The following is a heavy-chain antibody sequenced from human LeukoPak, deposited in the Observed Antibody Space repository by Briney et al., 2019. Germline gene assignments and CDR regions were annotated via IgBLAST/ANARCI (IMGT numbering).Heavy chain of an antibody. CDR3: TTDWGSGRSFIKYFDL. CDR2: SKKKRDGGAT. V-gene: IGHV3-15*01. CDR1: GFTISDAW. Sequence: VSLRLSCAASGFTISDAWMTWVRQAPGKGLEGVGQSKKKRDGGATDYAAPVKGRFNISRDDSKATVYLLMNSLKTEDTAVYYCTTDWGSGRSFIKYFDLWGGGTLVSPSA. J-gene: IGHJ2*01. D-gene: IGHD3-16*01.